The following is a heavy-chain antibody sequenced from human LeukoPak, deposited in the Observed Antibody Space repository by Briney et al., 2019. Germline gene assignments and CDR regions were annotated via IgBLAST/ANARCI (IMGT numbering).Heavy chain of an antibody. Sequence: ASVKVSCKTSGYTFTTYGISWVRQAPGQGLEWMGCISPYNGNTNYVQKFQGRVTVTTDTSTSTAYMELRSLRSDDTAVYYCTRTVLDCANGVCYDYWGQGTLVTVSS. D-gene: IGHD2-8*01. CDR2: ISPYNGNT. J-gene: IGHJ4*02. CDR3: TRTVLDCANGVCYDY. V-gene: IGHV1-18*01. CDR1: GYTFTTYG.